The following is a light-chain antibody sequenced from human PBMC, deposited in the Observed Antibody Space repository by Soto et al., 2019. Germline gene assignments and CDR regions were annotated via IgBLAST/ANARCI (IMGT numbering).Light chain of an antibody. V-gene: IGLV1-51*01. CDR1: SSNIGGNS. Sequence: QTVLTQPPSVSAAPGQRVSIPCSGSSSNIGGNSVSWYQQLPGTAPTLNIHDDDERPSGIPDRFSGSKSGTSATLGITGFQTGDEADYYCGSWDSSRIAYVFGTGTKVTV. J-gene: IGLJ1*01. CDR3: GSWDSSRIAYV. CDR2: DDD.